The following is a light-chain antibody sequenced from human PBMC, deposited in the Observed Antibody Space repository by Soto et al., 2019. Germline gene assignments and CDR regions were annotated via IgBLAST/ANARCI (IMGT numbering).Light chain of an antibody. Sequence: QSVLTQPASVSGSPGQSITISCTGTSSDVGSYNLVSWYQQHPGKAPQLMIYEGSKRPSGVSNRFSGSKSGNTASLTISGRQAEDEADYYCCSYAGSSTFVVFGGGTKLTVL. J-gene: IGLJ2*01. V-gene: IGLV2-23*03. CDR1: SSDVGSYNL. CDR2: EGS. CDR3: CSYAGSSTFVV.